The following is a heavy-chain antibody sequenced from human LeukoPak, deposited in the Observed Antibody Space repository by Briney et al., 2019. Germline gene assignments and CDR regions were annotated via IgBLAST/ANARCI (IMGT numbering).Heavy chain of an antibody. CDR3: ARARNYYGSGSYWTPAALDY. D-gene: IGHD3-10*01. Sequence: SETLSLTCTVSGGSISSSSYHWGWIRQPPGKGLEWIGSIYYSGSTYYNPSLKSRVTISVDTSKNQFSLKLSSVTAADTAVYYCARARNYYGSGSYWTPAALDYWGQGTLVTVSS. J-gene: IGHJ4*02. V-gene: IGHV4-39*07. CDR2: IYYSGST. CDR1: GGSISSSSYH.